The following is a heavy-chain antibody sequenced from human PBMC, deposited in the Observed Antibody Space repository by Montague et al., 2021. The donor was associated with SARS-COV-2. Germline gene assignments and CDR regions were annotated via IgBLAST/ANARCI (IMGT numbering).Heavy chain of an antibody. V-gene: IGHV4-39*01. CDR2: IYYSGST. CDR3: ARQKRRITIFGVVIPPVFAWFDP. J-gene: IGHJ5*02. Sequence: SETLSLTCTVSGGSISSSSYYWGWIRQPPGKGLEWIGSIYYSGSTYYNPSLKSRVTISVDTSKNQFSLKLSSVTAADTAVYYCARQKRRITIFGVVIPPVFAWFDPWGQGTLVTVSS. D-gene: IGHD3-3*01. CDR1: GGSISSSSYY.